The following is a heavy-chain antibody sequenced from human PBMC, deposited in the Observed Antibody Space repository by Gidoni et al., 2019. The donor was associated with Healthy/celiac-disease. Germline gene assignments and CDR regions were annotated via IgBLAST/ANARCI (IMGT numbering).Heavy chain of an antibody. CDR3: AKDPNYYDSSRQDY. D-gene: IGHD3-22*01. CDR2: ISYDGSNK. J-gene: IGHJ4*02. CDR1: GFTFSSYG. Sequence: QVQLVESGGGVVQPGRSLRLSCAASGFTFSSYGMHWVRQAPGKGLEWVAVISYDGSNKYYADSVKGRFTISRDNSKNTLYLQMNSLRAEDTAVYYCAKDPNYYDSSRQDYWGQGTLVTVSS. V-gene: IGHV3-30*18.